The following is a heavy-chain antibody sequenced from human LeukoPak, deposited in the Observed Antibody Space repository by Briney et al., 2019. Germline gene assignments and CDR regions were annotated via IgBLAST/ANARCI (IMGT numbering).Heavy chain of an antibody. Sequence: VKFSCKVSGYTLTELSMHWVRQAPGKGLEWMGGFDPEDGETIYAQKFQGRVTMTEDTSTDTAYMELSSLRSEDTAVYYCAIILQRVAVADNVDYWGQGTLVTVSS. CDR3: AIILQRVAVADNVDY. J-gene: IGHJ4*02. D-gene: IGHD6-19*01. CDR1: GYTLTELS. V-gene: IGHV1-24*01. CDR2: FDPEDGET.